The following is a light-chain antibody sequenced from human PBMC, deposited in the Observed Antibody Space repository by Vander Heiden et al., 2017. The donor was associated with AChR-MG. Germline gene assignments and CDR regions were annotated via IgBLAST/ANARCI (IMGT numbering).Light chain of an antibody. J-gene: IGKJ2*01. Sequence: DIVMTQSPDSLAVSLGERATINCKSSQSILYSSNNKNYLAWYQQKPGQPPKLLIYWASTRESGVPDRFSGSGSGTDFTLTISNLQAEDVAVYYCQQYHSTPQYTFGQGTKLEIK. CDR2: WAS. V-gene: IGKV4-1*01. CDR3: QQYHSTPQYT. CDR1: QSILYSSNNKNY.